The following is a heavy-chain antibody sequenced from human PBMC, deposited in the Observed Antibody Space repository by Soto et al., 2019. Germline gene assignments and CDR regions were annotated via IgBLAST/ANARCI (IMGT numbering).Heavy chain of an antibody. V-gene: IGHV4-59*01. Sequence: SETLSLTCTVSGGSISSYYWSWIRQPPGKGLEWIGYIYYSGSTNYNPSLKSRVTIPVDTSKNQFSLKLSSVTAADTAVYYCARWRRVTSYYYGMDVWGQGTTVTVSS. J-gene: IGHJ6*02. CDR2: IYYSGST. CDR1: GGSISSYY. CDR3: ARWRRVTSYYYGMDV. D-gene: IGHD4-4*01.